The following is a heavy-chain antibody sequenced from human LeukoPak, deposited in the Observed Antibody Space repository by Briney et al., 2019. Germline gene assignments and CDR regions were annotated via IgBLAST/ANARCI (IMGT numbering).Heavy chain of an antibody. Sequence: GGSLRLSCAASGFTFSSSAMNWVRQAPGKGLEWVSTISRSGDRTYYADSVKGRFTISRDNSKNTLFLQMKSLRAEDTAVYYCAKGYYGSGSYGWFDYWGQGTLVTVSS. V-gene: IGHV3-23*01. CDR3: AKGYYGSGSYGWFDY. CDR1: GFTFSSSA. CDR2: ISRSGDRT. D-gene: IGHD3-10*01. J-gene: IGHJ4*02.